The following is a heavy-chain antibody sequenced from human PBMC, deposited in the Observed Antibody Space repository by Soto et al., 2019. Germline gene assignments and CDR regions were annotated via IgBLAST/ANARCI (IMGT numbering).Heavy chain of an antibody. Sequence: GASVKVSCKASGGTFSSYAISWVRQAPGQGLEWMGGIIPIFGTANYAQKFQGRVTITADESTSTAYMELSSLRSEDTAVYYCASFPLAVAGLFDYWGQGTLVTVSS. CDR2: IIPIFGTA. CDR1: GGTFSSYA. J-gene: IGHJ4*02. CDR3: ASFPLAVAGLFDY. V-gene: IGHV1-69*13. D-gene: IGHD6-19*01.